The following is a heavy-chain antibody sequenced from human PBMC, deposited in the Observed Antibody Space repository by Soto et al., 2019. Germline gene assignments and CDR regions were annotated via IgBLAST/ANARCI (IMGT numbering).Heavy chain of an antibody. D-gene: IGHD3-9*01. CDR3: ASYHYLDLWTGSRHYMDV. CDR1: GGSLSGYY. CDR2: INHSGTT. J-gene: IGHJ6*03. Sequence: QVHLEQWGAGLLNPSETLSLTCAVYGGSLSGYYWSWVRQSPGKGLEWIGEINHSGTTNYTPSLKSRVTISADTSKHPFSPRLSSVTATDSAVYYCASYHYLDLWTGSRHYMDVWGRGTTVTVSS. V-gene: IGHV4-34*01.